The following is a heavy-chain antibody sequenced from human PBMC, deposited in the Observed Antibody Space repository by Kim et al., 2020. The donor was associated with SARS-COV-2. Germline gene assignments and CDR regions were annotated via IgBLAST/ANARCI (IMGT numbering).Heavy chain of an antibody. D-gene: IGHD2-21*02. CDR3: ARDCGGDCAEYFQH. V-gene: IGHV3-33*01. CDR2: IWYDGSNK. Sequence: GGSLRLSCAASGFTFSSYGMHWVRQAPGKGLEWVAVIWYDGSNKYYADSVKGRFTISRDNSKNTLYLQMNSLRAEDTAVYYCARDCGGDCAEYFQHWGQGTLVTVSS. CDR1: GFTFSSYG. J-gene: IGHJ1*01.